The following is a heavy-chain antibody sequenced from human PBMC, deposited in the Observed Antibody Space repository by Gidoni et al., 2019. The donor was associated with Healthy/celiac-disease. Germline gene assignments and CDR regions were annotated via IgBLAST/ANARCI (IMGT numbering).Heavy chain of an antibody. D-gene: IGHD3-22*01. CDR3: ARDNYDSSGYYYDY. CDR2: MSSSSSYI. J-gene: IGHJ4*02. V-gene: IGHV3-21*01. Sequence: EVQLVESGGGLVKPGGSLRLSCAASGFTFSSYSMNWVRQAPGKGLEWGSSMSSSSSYIDYADSVKGRFTISRDNAKNSLYLQMNSLRAEDTAVYYCARDNYDSSGYYYDYWGQGTLVTVSS. CDR1: GFTFSSYS.